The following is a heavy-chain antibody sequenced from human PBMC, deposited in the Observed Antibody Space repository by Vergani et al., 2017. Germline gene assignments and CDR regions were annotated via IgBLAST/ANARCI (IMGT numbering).Heavy chain of an antibody. J-gene: IGHJ4*02. Sequence: EVQLVESGGSLVQPGGSLRLSCAASGFTVSSNYMSWVRQAPGKGLEWVSVIYSGVSTYYADSVKGRFTISRDNSKNTLYLQMNSLRAEDTAVYYCARTLTGTNTLDYWGQGTLVTVSS. CDR1: GFTVSSNY. D-gene: IGHD1-7*01. CDR2: IYSGVST. CDR3: ARTLTGTNTLDY. V-gene: IGHV3-66*02.